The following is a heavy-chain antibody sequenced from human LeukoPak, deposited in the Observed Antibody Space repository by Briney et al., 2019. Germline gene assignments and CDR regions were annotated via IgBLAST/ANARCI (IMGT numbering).Heavy chain of an antibody. CDR2: KSSNNNFI. CDR1: GLTFSKYS. CDR3: VRDGVVGATARTYYFNY. J-gene: IGHJ4*02. D-gene: IGHD1-26*01. Sequence: GGSLRLSCSASGLTFSKYSMTWVRQAPGKGLEWVSYKSSNNNFIYYADSVKGRFTISRDNPNNSVYLQMNSLRAEDTAVYYCVRDGVVGATARTYYFNYWGQGALVTVSS. V-gene: IGHV3-21*01.